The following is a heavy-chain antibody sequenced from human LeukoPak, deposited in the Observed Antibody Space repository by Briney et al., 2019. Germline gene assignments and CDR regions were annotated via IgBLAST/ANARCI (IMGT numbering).Heavy chain of an antibody. CDR3: ARSSGSYFSV. J-gene: IGHJ6*04. D-gene: IGHD3-10*01. CDR2: IYPSDSDT. Sequence: GESLKISCKCSGYSFTSFWSGWVRQMPGKGLEWMGIIYPSDSDTRYSPSFQGEVTISADKSINTAYLQWSSLKASDTAMYFCARSSGSYFSVWGKGTTVTVSS. V-gene: IGHV5-51*01. CDR1: GYSFTSFW.